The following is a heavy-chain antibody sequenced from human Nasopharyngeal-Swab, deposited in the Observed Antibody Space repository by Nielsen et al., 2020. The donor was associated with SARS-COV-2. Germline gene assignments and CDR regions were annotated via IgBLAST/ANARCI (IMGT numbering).Heavy chain of an antibody. CDR3: VRHAGSGWYGY. D-gene: IGHD6-19*01. CDR1: GGSISSYY. J-gene: IGHJ4*02. Sequence: SETLSLTCTVSGGSISSYYWSWIRQPPGKGLEWIGYIYYSGSTNYNPSLKSRVTISVDTSKNQFSLKLSSVTAADTAAYYCVRHAGSGWYGYWGQGTLVTVSS. V-gene: IGHV4-59*01. CDR2: IYYSGST.